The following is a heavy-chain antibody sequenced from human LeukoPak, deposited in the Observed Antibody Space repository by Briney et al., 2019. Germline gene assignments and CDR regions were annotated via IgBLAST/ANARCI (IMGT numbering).Heavy chain of an antibody. D-gene: IGHD3-10*01. CDR1: GDSISVDNYY. CDR3: ARHVGHYYGSGTLPYYYDY. Sequence: SETLSLTCTVSGDSISVDNYYWGWIRRPQGKGLESIGSIYYSGNTYYNPSLKSRVSISVDTSKNQFSLKVTSVTAADTAVYYCARHVGHYYGSGTLPYYYDYWGQGTLVTVSS. V-gene: IGHV4-39*01. J-gene: IGHJ4*02. CDR2: IYYSGNT.